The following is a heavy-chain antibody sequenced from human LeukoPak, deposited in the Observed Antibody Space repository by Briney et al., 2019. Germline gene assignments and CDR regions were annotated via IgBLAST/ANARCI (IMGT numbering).Heavy chain of an antibody. Sequence: PSEPLSLTCTVSGASISNYYWIWIRQPAGKGLEWIGLIYTSGNTNYNPSLKSRVTMSVDTSKNQFSLKLSSVTAADTAVYYCARVRGITSMAYFDYWGQGTLVTVSS. CDR3: ARVRGITSMAYFDY. J-gene: IGHJ4*02. CDR2: IYTSGNT. V-gene: IGHV4-4*07. D-gene: IGHD5-18*01. CDR1: GASISNYY.